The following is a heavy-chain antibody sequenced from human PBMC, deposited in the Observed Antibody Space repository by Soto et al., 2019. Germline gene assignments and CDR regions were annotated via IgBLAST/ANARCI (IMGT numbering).Heavy chain of an antibody. CDR2: IYYSGST. D-gene: IGHD2-15*01. J-gene: IGHJ3*02. CDR3: AALSGGSFVGGDAFDI. CDR1: GGSISSYY. V-gene: IGHV4-59*01. Sequence: PSETLSLTCTVSGGSISSYYWSWIRQPPGKGLEWIGYIYYSGSTNYNPSLKSRVTISVDTSKNQFSLKLSSVTAADTAVYYCAALSGGSFVGGDAFDIWGQGTMVTVSS.